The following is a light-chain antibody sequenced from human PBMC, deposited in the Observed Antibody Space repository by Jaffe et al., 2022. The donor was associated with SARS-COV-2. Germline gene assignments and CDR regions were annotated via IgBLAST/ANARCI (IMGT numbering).Light chain of an antibody. CDR2: DVS. J-gene: IGLJ1*01. CDR3: NSYTTTSALV. V-gene: IGLV2-14*02. CDR1: SSDVGNYNL. Sequence: QSALTQPASVSGSPGQSITVSCTGSSSDVGNYNLVSWYQHHPGKTPRLMIYDVSNRPSGVSNRFSGSKSGNTASLTISGLQAEDEADYYCNSYTTTSALVFGTGTKVTVL.